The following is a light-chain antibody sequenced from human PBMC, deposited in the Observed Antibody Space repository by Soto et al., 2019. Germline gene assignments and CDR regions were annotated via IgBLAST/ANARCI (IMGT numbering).Light chain of an antibody. J-gene: IGKJ1*01. Sequence: DIQMTQSPSTLSASVGDRVTITCRARQDINDYLAWYQQKPGKSLKVLIYDASTLESGVPSRFSGSGSGTQFTLTISGLQPDDFATYFCQQYNSHRTFGQGTKVDIK. CDR1: QDINDY. CDR2: DAS. CDR3: QQYNSHRT. V-gene: IGKV1-5*01.